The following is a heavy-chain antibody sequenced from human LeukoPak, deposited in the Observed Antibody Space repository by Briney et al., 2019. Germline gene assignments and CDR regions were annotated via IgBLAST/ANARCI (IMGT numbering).Heavy chain of an antibody. V-gene: IGHV1-69*06. CDR1: GGTFSSYA. CDR3: ARVNSRRLSLDY. CDR2: IIPIFGTA. D-gene: IGHD5-12*01. Sequence: ASVKVSCKAFGGTFSSYAISWVRQAPGQGLEWMGGIIPIFGTANYAQKFQGRVTITADKSTSTAYMELSSLRSEDTAVYYCARVNSRRLSLDYWGQGTLVTVSS. J-gene: IGHJ4*02.